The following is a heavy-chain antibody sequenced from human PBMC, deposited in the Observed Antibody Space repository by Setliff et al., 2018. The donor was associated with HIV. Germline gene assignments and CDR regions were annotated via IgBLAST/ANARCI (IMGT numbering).Heavy chain of an antibody. V-gene: IGHV1-69*13. CDR2: VIPLFGTE. CDR1: GGTFSSYG. D-gene: IGHD6-19*01. Sequence: SVMVSCKSSGGTFSSYGVTWVRQAPGQGLEWMGGVIPLFGTEKVAQKFQGRVTITADESTNTAYMELSSLRSEDTAIYYCARSQGDSSGWYAGDYWGHGTLVTVSS. CDR3: ARSQGDSSGWYAGDY. J-gene: IGHJ4*01.